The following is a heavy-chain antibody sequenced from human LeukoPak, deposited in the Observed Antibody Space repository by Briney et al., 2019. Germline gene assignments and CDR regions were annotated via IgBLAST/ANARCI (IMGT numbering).Heavy chain of an antibody. CDR3: ARGQRRGIVVVPAAIRSFDY. V-gene: IGHV4-34*01. J-gene: IGHJ4*02. CDR2: INQSGST. D-gene: IGHD2-2*02. Sequence: PSETLSLTCAVYGGSFSGHYWSWIRQPPGKGLEWIGEINQSGSTNYNPSLKSRVTISVDTSKNQFSLKLSSVTAADTAVYYCARGQRRGIVVVPAAIRSFDYWGQGTLVTVSS. CDR1: GGSFSGHY.